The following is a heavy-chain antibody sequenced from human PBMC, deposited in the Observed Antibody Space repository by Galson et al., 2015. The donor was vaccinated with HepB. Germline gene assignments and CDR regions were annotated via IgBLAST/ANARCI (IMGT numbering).Heavy chain of an antibody. CDR2: ISAHNGNT. CDR1: GYTFTSYG. V-gene: IGHV1-18*01. CDR3: ARDLYDILTEYYFDY. J-gene: IGHJ4*02. Sequence: SVKVSCKASGYTFTSYGISWVRQAPGQGLEWMGWISAHNGNTTYVQKLQGRVAMTTDTSTSTAYMELGSLRSDDTAVYYCARDLYDILTEYYFDYWGQGTLVTVSS. D-gene: IGHD3-9*01.